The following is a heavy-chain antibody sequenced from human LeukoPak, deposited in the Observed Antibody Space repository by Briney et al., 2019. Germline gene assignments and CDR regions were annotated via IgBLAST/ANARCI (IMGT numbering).Heavy chain of an antibody. D-gene: IGHD1-7*01. J-gene: IGHJ4*02. V-gene: IGHV4-59*01. CDR1: GGSISSYY. Sequence: PPETLSLTCTVSGGSISSYYWSWIRQPPGKGLEWIGYIYYSGSTNYNPSLKSRVTISVDTSKNQFSLKLSSVTAADTAVYYCASGITGTDLDYWGQGTLVTVSS. CDR3: ASGITGTDLDY. CDR2: IYYSGST.